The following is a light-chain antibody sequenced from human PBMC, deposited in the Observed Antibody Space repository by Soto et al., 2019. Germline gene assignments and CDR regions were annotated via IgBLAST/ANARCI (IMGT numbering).Light chain of an antibody. Sequence: AIRMTQSPSSLSASTGDRVTITCRASQGISSYLAWYQQKPGKAPKLLIYAASTLQSGVPSRFSGSGSGTDFTLTISCLQSEDLATYYCRQYYSYSFFGGGTKV. CDR2: AAS. V-gene: IGKV1-8*01. CDR3: RQYYSYSF. CDR1: QGISSY. J-gene: IGKJ4*01.